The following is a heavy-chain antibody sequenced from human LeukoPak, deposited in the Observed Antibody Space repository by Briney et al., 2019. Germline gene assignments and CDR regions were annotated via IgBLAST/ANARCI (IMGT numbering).Heavy chain of an antibody. J-gene: IGHJ4*02. CDR1: GGHISSYY. V-gene: IGHV4-59*08. Sequence: SETLSLTCTVSGGHISSYYWSWIRQPPGKGLEWIADIYYSGSSTYNSSLRSRVTISIDTSENQFSLKPTSVTAADTAVYYCARQPLGGYYFDYWGQGTLVAVSS. CDR3: ARQPLGGYYFDY. D-gene: IGHD7-27*01. CDR2: IYYSGSS.